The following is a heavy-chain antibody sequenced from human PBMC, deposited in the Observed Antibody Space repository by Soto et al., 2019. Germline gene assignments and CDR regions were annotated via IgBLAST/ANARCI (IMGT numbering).Heavy chain of an antibody. D-gene: IGHD1-26*01. CDR1: GFTFSYYW. J-gene: IGHJ3*01. V-gene: IGHV3-74*03. CDR2: SHSDGSST. Sequence: EVQLVESGGGLVQPGESLRLSCAASGFTFSYYWMHWVRQAPGKGLVWVSRSHSDGSSTTYADSVKDRFTISRYNARNTLYLQMNRLRAEDTAVYDCARGARGAFDLWGQGTVLTVSS. CDR3: ARGARGAFDL.